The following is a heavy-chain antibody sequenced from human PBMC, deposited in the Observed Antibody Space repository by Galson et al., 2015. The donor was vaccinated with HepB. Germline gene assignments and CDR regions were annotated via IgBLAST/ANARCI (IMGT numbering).Heavy chain of an antibody. V-gene: IGHV1-18*01. CDR1: GYTFTRYT. Sequence: SVKVSCKASGYTFTRYTISWLRQAPGQGLEWMGCTSVYSGSTNYAQRLQGRVTMTTDTSTSSAYLELRTLRSDDTAVYYCARARYSSSPPDHWGQGTLVTVS. CDR2: TSVYSGST. CDR3: ARARYSSSPPDH. D-gene: IGHD6-19*01. J-gene: IGHJ5*02.